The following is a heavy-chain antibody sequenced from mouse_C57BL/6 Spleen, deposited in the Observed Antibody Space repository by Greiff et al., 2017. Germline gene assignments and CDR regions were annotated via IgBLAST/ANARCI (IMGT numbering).Heavy chain of an antibody. J-gene: IGHJ3*01. CDR1: GYAFSSYW. CDR2: LCPGGGNT. Sequence: QVQLQQSGAELVKPGASVKISCKASGYAFSSYWMNWVKQRPGKGLEWIGQLCPGGGNTNYNGKFKGKATMTADKSSSTAYMQLSSLTSEDSAVYFCAKRGYYDSSFVFADWGQGTLVTVSA. CDR3: AKRGYYDSSFVFAD. D-gene: IGHD1-1*01. V-gene: IGHV1-80*01.